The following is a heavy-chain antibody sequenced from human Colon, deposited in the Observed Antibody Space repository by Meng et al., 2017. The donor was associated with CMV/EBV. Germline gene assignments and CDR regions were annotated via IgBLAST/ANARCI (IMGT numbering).Heavy chain of an antibody. D-gene: IGHD3-3*01. CDR1: GGSFNAYY. CDR2: LNHSGST. J-gene: IGHJ4*02. Sequence: QVQLLQWGAGLLNPSETLALTCAISGGSFNAYYLNWSRQSPGKGLEWIGELNHSGSTNYNPSLKSRVTISIETSKRHFSLRLTSVTAADTAVYYCARGRNGWLLPLDYWGQGTLVTVSS. V-gene: IGHV4-34*01. CDR3: ARGRNGWLLPLDY.